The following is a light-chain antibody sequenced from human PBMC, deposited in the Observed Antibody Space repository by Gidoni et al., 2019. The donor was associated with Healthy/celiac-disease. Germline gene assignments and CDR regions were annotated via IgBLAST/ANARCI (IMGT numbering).Light chain of an antibody. Sequence: EIVMTQSPATLSVSPGERATLSCRASQSVSSNLSWYQQKPGQAPRLLSYGASTRATGIPATFSGSGSGTEFTLTISSLQSEDFAVYYCQQYNNWYTFGQGTKLEIK. CDR2: GAS. V-gene: IGKV3-15*01. CDR1: QSVSSN. J-gene: IGKJ2*01. CDR3: QQYNNWYT.